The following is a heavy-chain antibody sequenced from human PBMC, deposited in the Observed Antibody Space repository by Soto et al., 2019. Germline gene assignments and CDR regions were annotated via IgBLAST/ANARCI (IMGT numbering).Heavy chain of an antibody. CDR1: GYSFTRHW. CDR2: VHPGDSRT. D-gene: IGHD1-20*01. Sequence: GESLKISCKASGYSFTRHWIVWVRQMPGKGLEWLGIVHPGDSRTIYNTSFQGQVSISADSSISTAYLQWRGLEASDTAIYYCARDKITGILDYWGQGTLVTVSS. V-gene: IGHV5-51*01. CDR3: ARDKITGILDY. J-gene: IGHJ4*02.